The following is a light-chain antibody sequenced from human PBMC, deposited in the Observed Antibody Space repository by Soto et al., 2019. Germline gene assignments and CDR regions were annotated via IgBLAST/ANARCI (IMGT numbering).Light chain of an antibody. Sequence: QSALTQPASVSGSPGQSITFSCTGTSSDIGAYNYVSWYQHHPGKAPKLLIYDVTDRPSGVSDRFSGSKSGTTASLTISGLQAEDEADYFCSSYTTINTVVVFGGGTKLTVI. V-gene: IGLV2-14*03. CDR3: SSYTTINTVVV. CDR1: SSDIGAYNY. J-gene: IGLJ3*02. CDR2: DVT.